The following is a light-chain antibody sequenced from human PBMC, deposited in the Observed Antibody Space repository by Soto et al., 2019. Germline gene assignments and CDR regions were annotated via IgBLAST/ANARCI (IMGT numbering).Light chain of an antibody. Sequence: NFMLTQPHSVSESPGKTVTISCTRSSGSIASNYVQWYQQRPGSAPTTVIYEDNQRPSGVPDRFSGSIDSSSNSASLTISELKTEDEDDYYCQSYDSNGDVVFGGGTKVTVL. V-gene: IGLV6-57*04. CDR3: QSYDSNGDVV. CDR1: SGSIASNY. J-gene: IGLJ2*01. CDR2: EDN.